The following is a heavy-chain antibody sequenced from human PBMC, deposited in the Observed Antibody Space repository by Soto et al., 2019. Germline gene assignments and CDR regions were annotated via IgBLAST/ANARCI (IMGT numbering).Heavy chain of an antibody. Sequence: QVQLVQSGAEVKKPGASVKVSCKTSGYTFTSHGISWVRQAPGQGLEWMGWISPYNGDTNYAQKLQGRVSVTTDSSQRTAYMELRSLRSQDAAVYYCARMVRGSTVGYYYYMDVWGKGTTVTVSS. J-gene: IGHJ6*03. D-gene: IGHD3-10*01. V-gene: IGHV1-18*01. CDR1: GYTFTSHG. CDR3: ARMVRGSTVGYYYYMDV. CDR2: ISPYNGDT.